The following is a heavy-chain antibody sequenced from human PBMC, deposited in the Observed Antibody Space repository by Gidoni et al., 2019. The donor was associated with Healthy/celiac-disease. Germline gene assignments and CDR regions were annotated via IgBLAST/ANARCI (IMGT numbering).Heavy chain of an antibody. V-gene: IGHV3-9*01. CDR2: ISWNSGSI. D-gene: IGHD6-13*01. CDR1: GFTFDDYA. CDR3: AKPPVAAAGTVWYFDL. Sequence: EVQLVESGGGLVQPGRSLRLSCAASGFTFDDYAMHWVRQAPGKGLEWVSGISWNSGSIGYADSVKGRFTISRDNAKNSLYLQMNSLRAEDTALYYCAKPPVAAAGTVWYFDLWGRGTLVTVSS. J-gene: IGHJ2*01.